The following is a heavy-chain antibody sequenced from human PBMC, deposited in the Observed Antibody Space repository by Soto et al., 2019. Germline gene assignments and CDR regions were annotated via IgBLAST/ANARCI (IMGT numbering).Heavy chain of an antibody. Sequence: PSETLSLTCTVSGGSISSSSYYRGWIRQPPGKGLEWIGSIYYSGSTYYNPSLKSRVTISVDTSKNQFSLKLSSVTAADTAVYYCARRGYSYTFGYYYYGMDVWGQGTTVTVSS. CDR2: IYYSGST. D-gene: IGHD5-18*01. V-gene: IGHV4-39*01. CDR3: ARRGYSYTFGYYYYGMDV. CDR1: GGSISSSSYY. J-gene: IGHJ6*02.